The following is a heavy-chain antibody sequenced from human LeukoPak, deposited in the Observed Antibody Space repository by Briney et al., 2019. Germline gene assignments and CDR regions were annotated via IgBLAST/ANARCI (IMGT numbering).Heavy chain of an antibody. CDR3: AKGGSSAYYFPHYFDY. J-gene: IGHJ4*02. D-gene: IGHD3-22*01. Sequence: GGSLRLSCAASGFTFNNYAMSWVRQAPGKGLEWVSALSSSGDSTYYADSVKGRFTISRDNSKNTLYLQMNSLRAEDTAVYYCAKGGSSAYYFPHYFDYWGQGTLVTVSS. CDR2: LSSSGDST. V-gene: IGHV3-23*01. CDR1: GFTFNNYA.